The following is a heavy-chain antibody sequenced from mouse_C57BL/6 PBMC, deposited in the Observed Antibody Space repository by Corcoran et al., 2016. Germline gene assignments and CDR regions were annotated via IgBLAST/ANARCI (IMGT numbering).Heavy chain of an antibody. Sequence: QIQLVQSGPELKKPGETVKISCKASGYTFTTYGMSWVKQAPGKGLKWMGWINTYSGVPTYADDFKGRFAFSLETSASTAYLQINNLKNEDTATYFCAREGTAQATEAMDYWGQGTSVTVSS. D-gene: IGHD3-2*02. J-gene: IGHJ4*01. CDR3: AREGTAQATEAMDY. CDR1: GYTFTTYG. V-gene: IGHV9-3*01. CDR2: INTYSGVP.